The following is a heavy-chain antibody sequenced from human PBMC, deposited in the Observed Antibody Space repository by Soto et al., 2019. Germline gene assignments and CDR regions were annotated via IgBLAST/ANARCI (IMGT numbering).Heavy chain of an antibody. J-gene: IGHJ4*02. D-gene: IGHD6-6*01. CDR2: INPSGRT. Sequence: PSETLSLTCAVYGGSFSGYYWSWIRQPPGKGLEWIGEINPSGRTNYNPSLKSRVTISVDTSKNQFSLKLSSVTAADTAVYYCARPTSIAAIDYWGQGTLVSVSS. CDR1: GGSFSGYY. CDR3: ARPTSIAAIDY. V-gene: IGHV4-34*01.